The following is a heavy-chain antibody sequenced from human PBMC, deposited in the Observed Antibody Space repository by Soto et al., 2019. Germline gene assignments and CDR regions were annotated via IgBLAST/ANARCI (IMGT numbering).Heavy chain of an antibody. J-gene: IGHJ5*02. V-gene: IGHV4-30-4*01. Sequence: SETLSLTCSVSGDYIHVGGYYWTWIRQRPGKGLEWMGYIYYTGKTYYNPSLESRLTMSVDRSMNQFSLRLTSVTAADTAVYFCGRDLTSNANCIDPWGQGTLVTVSS. CDR3: GRDLTSNANCIDP. CDR2: IYYTGKT. CDR1: GDYIHVGGYY. D-gene: IGHD2-2*01.